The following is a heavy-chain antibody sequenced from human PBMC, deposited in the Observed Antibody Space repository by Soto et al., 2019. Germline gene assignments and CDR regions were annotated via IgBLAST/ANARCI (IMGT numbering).Heavy chain of an antibody. CDR1: GFTVSSNY. V-gene: IGHV3-66*01. Sequence: GGSLRLSCAASGFTVSSNYMSWVRQAPGKGLEWVSVIYSGGSTYYADSVKGRFTISRDNSKNTLYLQMNSLRAEDTAVYYCARDLGATYSSGWPIDYWGQGTLVTVSS. CDR3: ARDLGATYSSGWPIDY. CDR2: IYSGGST. D-gene: IGHD6-19*01. J-gene: IGHJ4*02.